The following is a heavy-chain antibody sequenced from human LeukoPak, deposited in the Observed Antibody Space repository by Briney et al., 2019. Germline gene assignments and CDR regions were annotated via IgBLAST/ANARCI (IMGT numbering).Heavy chain of an antibody. CDR1: GHTFTSNF. Sequence: ASVKVSCKASGHTFTSNFVHWVRQAPGQGLEWMAVLNPSDGDTTYAQKFQGRITMTRDTSTGTVYMEVSSLRSEDTAVYYCAGETDAFDYWGQGTLVTVSS. V-gene: IGHV1-46*03. CDR2: LNPSDGDT. J-gene: IGHJ4*02. CDR3: AGETDAFDY.